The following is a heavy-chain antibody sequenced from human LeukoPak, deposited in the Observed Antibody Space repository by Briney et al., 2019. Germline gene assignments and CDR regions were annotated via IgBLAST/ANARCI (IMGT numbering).Heavy chain of an antibody. D-gene: IGHD1-1*01. CDR1: GFTFSSYA. Sequence: GRSLRLSCAASGFTFSSYAMHWVRQAPGKGLEWVAVISYDGSNKYYADSVKGRFTISRDNSKNTLYLQMNSLRAEDTAVYYCARVTGTTFDYWGQGTLVTVSS. J-gene: IGHJ4*02. CDR2: ISYDGSNK. CDR3: ARVTGTTFDY. V-gene: IGHV3-30-3*01.